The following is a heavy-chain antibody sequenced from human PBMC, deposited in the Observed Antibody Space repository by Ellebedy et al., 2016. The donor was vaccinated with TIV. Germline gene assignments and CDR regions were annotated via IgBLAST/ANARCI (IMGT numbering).Heavy chain of an antibody. D-gene: IGHD3-3*01. J-gene: IGHJ4*02. CDR2: FDPEDGET. CDR3: ATPSPVGGYYGGFDY. Sequence: ASVKVSXKVSGYTLTELSMHWVRQAPGKGLEWMGGFDPEDGETIYAQKFQGRVTMTEDTSTDTAYMELSSLRSEDTAVYYCATPSPVGGYYGGFDYWGQGTLVTVSS. CDR1: GYTLTELS. V-gene: IGHV1-24*01.